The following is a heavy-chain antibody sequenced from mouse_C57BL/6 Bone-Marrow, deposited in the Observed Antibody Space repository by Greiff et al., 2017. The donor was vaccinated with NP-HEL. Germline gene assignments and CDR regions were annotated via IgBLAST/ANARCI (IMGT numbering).Heavy chain of an antibody. J-gene: IGHJ1*03. CDR1: GYSITSGYY. D-gene: IGHD2-2*01. CDR3: ARASTMVTPHWYFDV. CDR2: ISYDGSN. Sequence: EVQLQQSGPGLVKPSQSLSLTCSVTGYSITSGYYWNWIRQFPGNKLEWMGYISYDGSNNYNPSLKNRISITRDTSKNQFFLKLNSVTTEDTATYYCARASTMVTPHWYFDVWGTGTTVTVSS. V-gene: IGHV3-6*01.